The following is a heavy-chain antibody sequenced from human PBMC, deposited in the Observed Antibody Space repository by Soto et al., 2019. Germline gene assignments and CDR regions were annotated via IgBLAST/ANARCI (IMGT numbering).Heavy chain of an antibody. CDR1: GFIFSDYE. D-gene: IGHD2-8*02. Sequence: ELQLVESGGGLVQPGGSLTLSCAASGFIFSDYEVDWVRQAPGKGLEWIAYISDGGKTIYYAASVKGRFTISRDDAKNSLYLQMNNLRAEDTAVYFCVKEYCTGGTCFEAFDLWGQGTMVTVSS. J-gene: IGHJ3*01. CDR3: VKEYCTGGTCFEAFDL. V-gene: IGHV3-48*03. CDR2: ISDGGKTI.